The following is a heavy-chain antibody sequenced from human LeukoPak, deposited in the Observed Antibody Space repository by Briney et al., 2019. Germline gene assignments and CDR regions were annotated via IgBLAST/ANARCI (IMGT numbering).Heavy chain of an antibody. CDR3: ATSRIAVAGTGLDY. CDR2: IIPIFGTA. V-gene: IGHV1-69*05. Sequence: SVKVSCKASGGTFSSYAISWVRQAPGQGLEWMGRIIPIFGTANYAQKFQGRVTITTDESTSTAYMELSSLRSEDTAVYYCATSRIAVAGTGLDYWGQGTLVTVSS. J-gene: IGHJ4*02. CDR1: GGTFSSYA. D-gene: IGHD6-19*01.